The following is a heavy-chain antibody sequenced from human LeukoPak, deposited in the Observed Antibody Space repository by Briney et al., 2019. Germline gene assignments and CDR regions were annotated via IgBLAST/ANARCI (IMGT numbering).Heavy chain of an antibody. CDR2: ISSSSSYI. Sequence: GGSLRLSCAASGFTFSSYIMNWVRQAPGKGLEWVSSISSSSSYIYYADSVKGRFTISRDNAKNSLYLQMNSLRAEDTAVYYCARVRAAAPDAFDIWGPGKMVTVSS. J-gene: IGHJ3*02. D-gene: IGHD6-13*01. CDR1: GFTFSSYI. V-gene: IGHV3-21*01. CDR3: ARVRAAAPDAFDI.